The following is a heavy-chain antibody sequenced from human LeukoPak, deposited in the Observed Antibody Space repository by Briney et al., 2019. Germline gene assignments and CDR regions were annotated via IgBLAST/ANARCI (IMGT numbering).Heavy chain of an antibody. J-gene: IGHJ4*02. Sequence: GASVKVSCKASGGTFSSCAISWVRQAPGQGLGWMGGIIPIFGTANYAQKFQGRVTITADESTSTAYMELSSLKSEDTAVNYCARASGYSQSIDCWGQGTLVTVSS. CDR3: ARASGYSQSIDC. CDR2: IIPIFGTA. CDR1: GGTFSSCA. D-gene: IGHD3-22*01. V-gene: IGHV1-69*13.